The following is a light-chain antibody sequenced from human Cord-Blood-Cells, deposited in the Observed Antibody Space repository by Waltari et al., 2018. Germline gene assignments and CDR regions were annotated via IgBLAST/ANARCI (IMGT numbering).Light chain of an antibody. V-gene: IGLV1-51*02. J-gene: IGLJ1*01. Sequence: QSVLTQPPSVSAAPGQKVTISCSGRSSNIGNNYVSWYQQLPGTAPKPLIYENNKRPSGIPDRFSGSKSGTSATLGITGLQTGDEADYYCGTWDSSLSAYVFGTGTKVTVL. CDR3: GTWDSSLSAYV. CDR2: ENN. CDR1: SSNIGNNY.